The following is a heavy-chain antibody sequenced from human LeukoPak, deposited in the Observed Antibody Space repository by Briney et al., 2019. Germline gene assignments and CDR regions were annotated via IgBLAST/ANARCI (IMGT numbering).Heavy chain of an antibody. D-gene: IGHD2-2*01. J-gene: IGHJ5*02. CDR2: INPNTGGT. Sequence: ASVKVSCEPSGYTFTDYFVQWFRQVPGQGLQWMALINPNTGGTSYAQKLQGRVTVTRDTSITTTYMELNRLTYDDTAVYFCSREASCGSTSCHQDLRGQGTLVTVSP. V-gene: IGHV1-2*02. CDR3: SREASCGSTSCHQDL. CDR1: GYTFTDYF.